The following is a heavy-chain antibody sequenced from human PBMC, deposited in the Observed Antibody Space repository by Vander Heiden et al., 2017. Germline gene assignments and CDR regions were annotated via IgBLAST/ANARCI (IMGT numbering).Heavy chain of an antibody. V-gene: IGHV3-23*01. Sequence: EVQLLESGGGLVQPGGSLRLSCAASGFTFSSYAMSWVRQAPGKGLEWVSAISGSGGSTYYADSVKGRVTISRDNSKNTLYLQMNSLRAEDTAVYYCAKDRYYYDCSGYQYFQHWGQGTLVTVSS. J-gene: IGHJ1*01. D-gene: IGHD3-22*01. CDR2: ISGSGGST. CDR3: AKDRYYYDCSGYQYFQH. CDR1: GFTFSSYA.